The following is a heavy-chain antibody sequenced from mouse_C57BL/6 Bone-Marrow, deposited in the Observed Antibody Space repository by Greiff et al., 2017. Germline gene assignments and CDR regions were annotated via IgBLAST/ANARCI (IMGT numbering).Heavy chain of an antibody. Sequence: QVQLQQPGAELVMPGASVKLSCKASGYTFTSYWMHWVKQRPGQGLEWIGEIDPSDSYTNYNQKFKGKATLTADKSSSTAYMELRSLTSEDSAVYFCARSGLGLGGSWGQGTTLTVSS. D-gene: IGHD1-1*02. J-gene: IGHJ2*01. CDR2: IDPSDSYT. CDR1: GYTFTSYW. CDR3: ARSGLGLGGS. V-gene: IGHV1-69*01.